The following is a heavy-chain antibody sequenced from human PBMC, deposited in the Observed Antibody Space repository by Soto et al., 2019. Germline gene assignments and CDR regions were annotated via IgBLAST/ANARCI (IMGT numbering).Heavy chain of an antibody. V-gene: IGHV3-21*06. Sequence: PGGSLRLWWAASGFTFTRYSMNWVRQAPGKGLEWVSSISSTTNYIYYGDSMKGRFTISRDNAKNSLYLEMNSLRAEDTAVYYCARESEDLTSNFDYWGQGTLVTVSP. J-gene: IGHJ4*02. CDR1: GFTFTRYS. CDR2: ISSTTNYI. CDR3: ARESEDLTSNFDY.